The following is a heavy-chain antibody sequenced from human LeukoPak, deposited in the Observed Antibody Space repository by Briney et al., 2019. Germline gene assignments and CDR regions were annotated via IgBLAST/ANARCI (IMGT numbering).Heavy chain of an antibody. V-gene: IGHV3-23*01. Sequence: GGSLRLSCVVSGISLTNYAMTWVRQAPGKGLEWVSYISEGGGSTSYADSVKGRFTISRDNSKNTVYLQMNSLRAEDTAVYYCARDRCGTTSCYGGDYWGQGTLVTVSS. D-gene: IGHD2-2*01. J-gene: IGHJ4*02. CDR3: ARDRCGTTSCYGGDY. CDR2: ISEGGGST. CDR1: GISLTNYA.